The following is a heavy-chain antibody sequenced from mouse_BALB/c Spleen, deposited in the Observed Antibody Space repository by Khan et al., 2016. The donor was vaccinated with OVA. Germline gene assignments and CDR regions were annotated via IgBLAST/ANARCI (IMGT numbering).Heavy chain of an antibody. Sequence: QVQLKQSGPGLVAPSQSLSITCPVSGFSLTSSGVHWVRQPPGKGLEWLGVIWAGGSTNYNSALMSRLSISKDNSKSQVFLKMNSLQTDDTAMYYCARLEDIWGQGTTLTVSS. CDR1: GFSLTSSG. CDR2: IWAGGST. J-gene: IGHJ2*01. V-gene: IGHV2-9*02. CDR3: ARLEDI. D-gene: IGHD1-3*01.